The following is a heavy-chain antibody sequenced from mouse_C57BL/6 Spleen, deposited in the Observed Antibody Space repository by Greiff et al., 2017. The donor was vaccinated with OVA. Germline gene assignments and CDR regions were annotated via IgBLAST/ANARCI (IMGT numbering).Heavy chain of an antibody. J-gene: IGHJ3*01. CDR2: IRNKANNHAT. CDR1: GFTFSDAW. D-gene: IGHD2-4*01. V-gene: IGHV6-6*01. CDR3: TRFDYDGFAY. Sequence: EVKLMESGGGLVQPGGSMKLSCAASGFTFSDAWMDWVRQSPEKGLEWVAAIRNKANNHATYYAVSVKGRFTISRDDSKSSVYLQMNSLRAEDTGIYYCTRFDYDGFAYWGKGTLVTVSA.